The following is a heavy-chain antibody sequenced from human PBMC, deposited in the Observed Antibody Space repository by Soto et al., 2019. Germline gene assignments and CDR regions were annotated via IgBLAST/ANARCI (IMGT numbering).Heavy chain of an antibody. CDR3: ARGLSRSGRAGNWFDP. Sequence: QVQLVQSGAEVKKPGSSVKVSCKASGGTFSSYAISWVRQAPGQGLEWMRGIIPIFGTANYAQKFQGRVTITADESTSTAYMELSSLRSEDTAVYYCARGLSRSGRAGNWFDPWGQGTLVTVSS. V-gene: IGHV1-69*01. CDR1: GGTFSSYA. CDR2: IIPIFGTA. D-gene: IGHD6-13*01. J-gene: IGHJ5*02.